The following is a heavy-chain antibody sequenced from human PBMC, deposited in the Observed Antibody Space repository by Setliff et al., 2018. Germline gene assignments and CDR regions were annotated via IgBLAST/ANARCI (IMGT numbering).Heavy chain of an antibody. CDR1: GFAFSTYA. CDR2: LNQRGSDQ. D-gene: IGHD3-10*01. CDR3: ARDGVFYAMDF. V-gene: IGHV3-7*01. J-gene: IGHJ6*02. Sequence: GGSLRLSCAASGFAFSTYAVSWVRQAPGKGLEWVANLNQRGSDQFYVESVKGRFTTSRDNSKNTVSLQMSSLRAEDSAVYYCARDGVFYAMDFWGQGTTVTVSS.